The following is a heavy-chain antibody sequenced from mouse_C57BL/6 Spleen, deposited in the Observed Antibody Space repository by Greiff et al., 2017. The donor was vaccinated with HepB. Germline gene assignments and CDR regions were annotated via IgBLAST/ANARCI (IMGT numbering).Heavy chain of an antibody. D-gene: IGHD2-4*01. Sequence: VQLVESGPELVKPGASVKISCKASGYAFSSSWMNWVKQRPGKGLEWIGRIYPGDGDTNYNGKFKGKATLTADKSSSTAYMQLSSLTSEDSAVYFCARCYYDYDEGYWYFDVWGTGTTVTVSS. CDR3: ARCYYDYDEGYWYFDV. CDR1: GYAFSSSW. J-gene: IGHJ1*03. V-gene: IGHV1-82*01. CDR2: IYPGDGDT.